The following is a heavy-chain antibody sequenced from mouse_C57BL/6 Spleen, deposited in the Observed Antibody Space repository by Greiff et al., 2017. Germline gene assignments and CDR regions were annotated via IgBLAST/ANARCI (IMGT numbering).Heavy chain of an antibody. J-gene: IGHJ4*01. CDR2: IDPSDSYT. V-gene: IGHV1-50*01. Sequence: QVQLQHPGAELVKPGASVKLSCKASGYTFTSYWMQWVKQRPGQGLEWIGEIDPSDSYTNYNQKFKGKATLTVDTSSSAAYMQLSSLTSEDSAVYYCARGGDYYAMDYWGQGTSVTVSS. CDR3: ARGGDYYAMDY. CDR1: GYTFTSYW.